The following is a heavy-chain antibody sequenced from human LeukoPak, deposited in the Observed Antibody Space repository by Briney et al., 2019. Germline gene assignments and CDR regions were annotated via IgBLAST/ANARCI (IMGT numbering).Heavy chain of an antibody. J-gene: IGHJ5*02. CDR2: INPKDGYI. Sequence: ASVKVSCRTSGYTFITHWMHWVRQAPGQGLEWMGIINPKDGYIHYAQKFQGRITVTRDTSSSTVYMELKSLRSEDTAVYYCARDHSHEDKSWWFDPWGQGTLVTVSS. D-gene: IGHD2-15*01. CDR1: GYTFITHW. V-gene: IGHV1-46*01. CDR3: ARDHSHEDKSWWFDP.